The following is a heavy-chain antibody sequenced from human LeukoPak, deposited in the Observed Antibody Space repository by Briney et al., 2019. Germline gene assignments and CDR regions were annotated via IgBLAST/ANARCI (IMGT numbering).Heavy chain of an antibody. CDR2: ITPIFGTA. V-gene: IGHV1-69*05. J-gene: IGHJ4*02. CDR3: ARALRTDILTTDY. Sequence: GASVKVSCKASGGTFSSYAISWVRQAPGQGLEWMGGITPIFGTANYAQKFQGRVTITTDESTSTAYMELSSLRSDDTAVYYCARALRTDILTTDYWGPGTLVTVSS. CDR1: GGTFSSYA. D-gene: IGHD3-9*01.